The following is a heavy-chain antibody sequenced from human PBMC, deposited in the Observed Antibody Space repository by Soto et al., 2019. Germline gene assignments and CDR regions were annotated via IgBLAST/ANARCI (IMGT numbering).Heavy chain of an antibody. J-gene: IGHJ4*02. V-gene: IGHV3-74*01. CDR1: GFTFSSYW. Sequence: EVQLVESGGRLVQPGGSLRLSCAASGFTFSSYWIHWVRQAPGKGLVWVSRINTDGSSTDYADSVKGRFTISRDNARNTLYLQMNSLGAEDTAVYYCAKREGDTYGSFHWGQGTLVTVSS. CDR2: INTDGSST. D-gene: IGHD5-18*01. CDR3: AKREGDTYGSFH.